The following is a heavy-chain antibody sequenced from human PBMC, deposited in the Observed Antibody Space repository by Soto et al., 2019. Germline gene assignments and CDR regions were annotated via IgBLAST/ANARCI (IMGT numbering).Heavy chain of an antibody. D-gene: IGHD3-10*02. J-gene: IGHJ5*02. CDR3: ARHSVFETVDWFDP. Sequence: GKGLEWMGRIDPSDSYTNYSPSFQGHVTISADKSISTAYLQWSSLKASDTAMYYCARHSVFETVDWFDPWGQGTLVTVSS. V-gene: IGHV5-10-1*01. CDR2: IDPSDSYT.